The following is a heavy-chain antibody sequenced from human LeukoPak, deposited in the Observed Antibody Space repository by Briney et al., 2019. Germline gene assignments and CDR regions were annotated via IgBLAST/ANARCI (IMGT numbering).Heavy chain of an antibody. D-gene: IGHD1-7*01. CDR1: GVSFSNYA. J-gene: IGHJ4*02. V-gene: IGHV3-30-3*01. CDR3: ARETSIAGTTPFDN. Sequence: GRSLTLSWAVSGVSFSNYAMRWFRQAPGEGVEGGAVISYDVSNTYYADSVKGRFTISGDKSKNKLYLKMTSLTAEDTAVYYCARETSIAGTTPFDNSGQGKLVTVSS. CDR2: ISYDVSNT.